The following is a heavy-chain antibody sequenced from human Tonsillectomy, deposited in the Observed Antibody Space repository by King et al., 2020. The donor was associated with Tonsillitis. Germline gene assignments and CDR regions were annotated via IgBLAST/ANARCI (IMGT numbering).Heavy chain of an antibody. V-gene: IGHV3-48*01. Sequence: VQLVESGGGLVQPGGSLRLSCTASGFSFKTYNMNWVRQAPGKGLEWVSYISSSSGTIFYADSGKGRFTVFRDNAKNSLYLQMNRLTAGDTAVYFCARDYYASGSYSFDFWGRGTLVTVSS. J-gene: IGHJ4*02. CDR1: GFSFKTYN. CDR3: ARDYYASGSYSFDF. CDR2: ISSSSGTI. D-gene: IGHD3-10*01.